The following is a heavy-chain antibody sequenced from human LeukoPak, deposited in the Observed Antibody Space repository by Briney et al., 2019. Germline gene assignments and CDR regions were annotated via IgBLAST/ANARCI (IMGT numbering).Heavy chain of an antibody. D-gene: IGHD3-22*01. CDR2: INHSGST. CDR3: ARVNLVVVNDGWSDP. Sequence: PSETLSLTCAVYGGSFSGYYWSWIRQPPGKGLEWIGEINHSGSTNYNPSLKSRVTISVDTSKNQFSLKLSSVTAADTAVYYCARVNLVVVNDGWSDPWGQGTLVTVSS. V-gene: IGHV4-34*01. J-gene: IGHJ5*02. CDR1: GGSFSGYY.